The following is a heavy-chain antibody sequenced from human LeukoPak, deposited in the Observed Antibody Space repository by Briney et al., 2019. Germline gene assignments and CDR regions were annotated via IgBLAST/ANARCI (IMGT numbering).Heavy chain of an antibody. D-gene: IGHD6-13*01. J-gene: IGHJ4*02. CDR1: GFIFSSYG. CDR3: GRIIAAAGTPD. V-gene: IGHV3-33*01. Sequence: PGRSLRLSCAASGFIFSSYGMHWVRQAPGKGLEWVAVIWYDGSNKYYADSVKGRFTISRDNSKNTLYLQVNSLRAEDTAVYYCGRIIAAAGTPDWGQRTLVTVSS. CDR2: IWYDGSNK.